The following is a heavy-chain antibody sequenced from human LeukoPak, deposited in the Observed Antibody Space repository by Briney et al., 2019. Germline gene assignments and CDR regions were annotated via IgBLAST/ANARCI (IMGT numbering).Heavy chain of an antibody. V-gene: IGHV3-21*01. CDR2: ISSSSSYI. D-gene: IGHD3-10*02. CDR3: ARGTMFPYYFDY. Sequence: PGGSLRLSCAASGFKFSSYSMKWVRQAPGKGLEWVSFISSSSSYIYYADSLNGRFTISRDNAKNSLYLQMNSLRAEDTAVYYCARGTMFPYYFDYWGQGTLVTVSS. J-gene: IGHJ4*02. CDR1: GFKFSSYS.